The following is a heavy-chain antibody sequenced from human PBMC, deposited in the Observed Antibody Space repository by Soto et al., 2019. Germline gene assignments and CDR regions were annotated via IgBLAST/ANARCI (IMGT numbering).Heavy chain of an antibody. V-gene: IGHV3-7*01. CDR1: GFTFSSYW. CDR2: IKQDGSEK. J-gene: IGHJ4*02. Sequence: GGSLRLSCAASGFTFSSYWMSWVRQAPGKGLEWVANIKQDGSEKYYVDSVKGRFTISRDNAKNSLYLQMNSLRAEDTAVYYCARIQAPIAAAAPPFDYWGQGTLVTVSS. D-gene: IGHD6-13*01. CDR3: ARIQAPIAAAAPPFDY.